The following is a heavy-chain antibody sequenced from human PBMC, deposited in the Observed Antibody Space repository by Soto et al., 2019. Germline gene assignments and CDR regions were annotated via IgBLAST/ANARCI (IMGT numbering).Heavy chain of an antibody. CDR2: MNPNSGNT. Sequence: ASVKVSCKASGYTFTSYDINWARQATGQGLEWMGWMNPNSGNTGYAQKFQGRVTMTRNTSISTAYMELSSLRSEDTAVYYCARAKRQVGKNYYFDYWGQGTLVTVSS. D-gene: IGHD1-26*01. CDR3: ARAKRQVGKNYYFDY. J-gene: IGHJ4*02. CDR1: GYTFTSYD. V-gene: IGHV1-8*01.